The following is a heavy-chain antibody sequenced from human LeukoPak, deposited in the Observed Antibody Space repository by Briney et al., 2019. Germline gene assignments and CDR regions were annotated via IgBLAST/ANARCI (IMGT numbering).Heavy chain of an antibody. CDR3: ARHPKRYNWNDHYYYYMDA. CDR1: GGSISSYY. D-gene: IGHD1-20*01. CDR2: IYTSGST. Sequence: PSETLSLTCTVSGGSISSYYWSWIRQPPGKGLEWIGYIYTSGSTNYNPSPKSRVTISVDTSKNQFSLKLSSVTAADTAVYYCARHPKRYNWNDHYYYYMDAWGKGTTVTVSS. V-gene: IGHV4-4*09. J-gene: IGHJ6*03.